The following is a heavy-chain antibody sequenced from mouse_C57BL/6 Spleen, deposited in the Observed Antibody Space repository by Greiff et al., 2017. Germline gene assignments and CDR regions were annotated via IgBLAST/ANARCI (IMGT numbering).Heavy chain of an antibody. CDR1: GFTFSSYA. J-gene: IGHJ1*03. D-gene: IGHD1-1*01. CDR3: ARDEYYGSSPLGYFDV. CDR2: ISDGGSYT. V-gene: IGHV5-4*01. Sequence: EVMLVESGGGLVKPGGSLKLSCAASGFTFSSYAMSWVRQTPEKRLEWVATISDGGSYTYYPDNVKGRFTISRDNAKNNLYLHMSHLKSEDTAMYYCARDEYYGSSPLGYFDVWGTGTTVTVSS.